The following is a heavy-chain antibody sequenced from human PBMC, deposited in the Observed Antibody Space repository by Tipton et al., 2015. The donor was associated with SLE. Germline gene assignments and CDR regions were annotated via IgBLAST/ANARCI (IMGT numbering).Heavy chain of an antibody. D-gene: IGHD5-24*01. CDR3: AKQFVDV. J-gene: IGHJ3*01. CDR1: GFTFRTYG. V-gene: IGHV3-23*01. CDR2: ISDSGGNT. Sequence: GSLRLSCAASGFTFRTYGMNWVRQAPGQGLEWVSSISDSGGNTYYVDSVKGRFTISRDNSKNTLYLQMNSLRVEDTALYYCAKQFVDVWGQGTMVIVSS.